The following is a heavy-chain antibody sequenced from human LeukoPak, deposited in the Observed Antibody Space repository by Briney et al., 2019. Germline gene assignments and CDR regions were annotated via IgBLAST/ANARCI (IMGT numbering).Heavy chain of an antibody. J-gene: IGHJ4*02. CDR2: IYYSGST. CDR3: AREANIAARPETADY. D-gene: IGHD6-6*01. Sequence: SETLSLTCTVSGGSISSGGYYWSWIRQPPGKGLEWIGYIYYSGSTYYNPSLKSRVTISVDTSKNQFSLKLSSVTAADTAVYYCAREANIAARPETADYWGQGTLVTVSS. CDR1: GGSISSGGYY. V-gene: IGHV4-30-4*08.